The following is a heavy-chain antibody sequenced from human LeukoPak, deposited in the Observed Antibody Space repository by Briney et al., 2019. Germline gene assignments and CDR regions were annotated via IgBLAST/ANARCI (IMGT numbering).Heavy chain of an antibody. J-gene: IGHJ5*02. CDR2: ISSSGSTI. CDR3: ARHLESLAVAVIWFDP. Sequence: PGGSLRLSCAASGFTFSDYYMSWIRQAPGKGLEWVSYISSSGSTIYYADSVKGRFTISRDNAKNSLYLQMNSLRAEDTAVYYCARHLESLAVAVIWFDPWGQGTLVTVSS. V-gene: IGHV3-11*04. CDR1: GFTFSDYY. D-gene: IGHD6-19*01.